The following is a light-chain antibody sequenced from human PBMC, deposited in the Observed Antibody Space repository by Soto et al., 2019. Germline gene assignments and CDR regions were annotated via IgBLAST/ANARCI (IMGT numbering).Light chain of an antibody. Sequence: DIQMTQSPSTLSASVGDRVTITCRASQSITNWLAWYQQKPRKAPNLLIYKASTLESGIPSRFSGSGSGTAFTLHISRLQPDDFATYSCKQYASWPLTFGGGTKVEIK. CDR1: QSITNW. CDR2: KAS. CDR3: KQYASWPLT. V-gene: IGKV1-5*03. J-gene: IGKJ4*01.